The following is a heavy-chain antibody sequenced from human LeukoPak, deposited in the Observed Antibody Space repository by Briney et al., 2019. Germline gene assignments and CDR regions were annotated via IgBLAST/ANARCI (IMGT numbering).Heavy chain of an antibody. V-gene: IGHV6-1*01. J-gene: IGHJ4*02. CDR3: ARAGFRRSYYYGSSGPYYFDY. CDR1: GDSVSSNSAA. D-gene: IGHD3-22*01. CDR2: TYYRSKWYN. Sequence: SQTLSLTCAISGDSVSSNSAAWNWIRQSPSRGLEWLGRTYYRSKWYNDYAVSVKSRITINPDTSKNQFSLQLNSVTPEGTAVYYCARAGFRRSYYYGSSGPYYFDYWGQGTLVTVSS.